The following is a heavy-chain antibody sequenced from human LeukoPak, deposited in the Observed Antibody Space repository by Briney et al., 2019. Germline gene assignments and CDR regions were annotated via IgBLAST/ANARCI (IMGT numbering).Heavy chain of an antibody. Sequence: TGGSLRLSCAASGFTFSSYSMNWVRQAPGKGLEWVSSISSSSSYIYYADSVKGRFTISRDNAKNSLYLQMNSLRAEDTAVYYCARAPFIRGVRQSYYYYGMDVWGQGTTVTVSS. D-gene: IGHD3-10*01. CDR3: ARAPFIRGVRQSYYYYGMDV. J-gene: IGHJ6*02. CDR1: GFTFSSYS. V-gene: IGHV3-21*01. CDR2: ISSSSSYI.